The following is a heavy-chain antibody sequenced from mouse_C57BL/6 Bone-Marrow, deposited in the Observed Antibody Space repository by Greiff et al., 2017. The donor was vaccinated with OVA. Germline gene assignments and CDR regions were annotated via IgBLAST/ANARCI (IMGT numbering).Heavy chain of an antibody. V-gene: IGHV1-72*01. CDR2: IDPNSGGT. D-gene: IGHD1-1*01. J-gene: IGHJ1*03. Sequence: VQLQQPGAELVKPGASVKLSCKASGYTFTSYWMHWVKQRPGRGLEWIGRIDPNSGGTKYNEKFKSKDTLTVDKPSSTAYMQLSSLTSEDSAVYYCAHYYDSSSLYWYFDVWGTGTTVTVSS. CDR1: GYTFTSYW. CDR3: AHYYDSSSLYWYFDV.